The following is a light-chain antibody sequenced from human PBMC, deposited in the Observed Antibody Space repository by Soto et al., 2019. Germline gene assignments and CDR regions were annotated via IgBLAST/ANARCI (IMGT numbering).Light chain of an antibody. CDR2: EVS. Sequence: QSALTQPASVSGSPGQSITISCTGTTSDIGSYNFVSWYQQHPGKAPKLMIYEVSNRPSGVSNRFSGSKSGNTASLTISGLRAEDEADYYCSSFTSSSTLVFATGTKLTVL. CDR3: SSFTSSSTLV. J-gene: IGLJ1*01. CDR1: TSDIGSYNF. V-gene: IGLV2-14*03.